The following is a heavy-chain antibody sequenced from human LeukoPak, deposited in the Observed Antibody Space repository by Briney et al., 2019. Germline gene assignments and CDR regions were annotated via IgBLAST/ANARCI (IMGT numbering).Heavy chain of an antibody. V-gene: IGHV1-8*01. CDR3: ARGGLAGTSYAFDI. Sequence: ASVKVSCKASGYTFTSYDINWVRQATGQGLEWMGWMNPNSGNTGYAQKLQGRVTMTTDTSTSTAYMELRSLRSDDTAVYYCARGGLAGTSYAFDIWGQGTMVTVSS. CDR2: MNPNSGNT. CDR1: GYTFTSYD. J-gene: IGHJ3*02. D-gene: IGHD6-19*01.